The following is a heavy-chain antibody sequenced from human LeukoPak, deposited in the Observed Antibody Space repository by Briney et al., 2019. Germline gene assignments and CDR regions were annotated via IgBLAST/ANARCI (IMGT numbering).Heavy chain of an antibody. J-gene: IGHJ6*02. V-gene: IGHV3-23*01. CDR2: ISDIGNT. D-gene: IGHD1-14*01. Sequence: GGSLRLSCAASGFTFSSFAMSWVRQAPGKGLEWVSAISDIGNTYYADSVKGRFTISRDNAKNSLYLQMNSLRAEDTAVYYCAPGGIPPNYYYGMDVWGQGTTVTVSS. CDR3: APGGIPPNYYYGMDV. CDR1: GFTFSSFA.